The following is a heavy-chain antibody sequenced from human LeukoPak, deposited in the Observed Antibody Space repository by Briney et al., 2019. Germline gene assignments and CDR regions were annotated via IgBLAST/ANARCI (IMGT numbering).Heavy chain of an antibody. CDR1: GGSISSGSYY. V-gene: IGHV4-61*02. CDR3: AGGSGSYYVGIDY. J-gene: IGHJ4*02. CDR2: IYTSGST. Sequence: SQTLSLTCTVSGGSISSGSYYWSWIRQPAGKGLEWIGRIYTSGSTNYNPSLKSRVTISVDTSKNQFSLKLSSVTAADTAVYYCAGGSGSYYVGIDYWGQGTLVTVSS. D-gene: IGHD3-10*01.